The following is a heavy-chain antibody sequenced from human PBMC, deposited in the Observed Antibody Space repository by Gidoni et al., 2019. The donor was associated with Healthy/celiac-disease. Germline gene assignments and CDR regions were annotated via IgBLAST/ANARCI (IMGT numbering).Heavy chain of an antibody. CDR3: ACKPYCSRTSCYAFDY. Sequence: QVQLVKSGAEVKKPGAEGKVYGKAAGYTLTSDAMQWGRQAPGQRLEWMGWINAGNGNTKSSQTFQGSVTIPSDPSASTAYMELSSLRSEATAVYYCACKPYCSRTSCYAFDYWGQGTLVTVSS. CDR2: INAGNGNT. V-gene: IGHV1-3*01. CDR1: GYTLTSDA. J-gene: IGHJ4*02. D-gene: IGHD2-2*01.